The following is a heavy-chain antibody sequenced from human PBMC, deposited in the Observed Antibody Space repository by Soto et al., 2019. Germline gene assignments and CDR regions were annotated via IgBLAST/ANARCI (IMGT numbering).Heavy chain of an antibody. D-gene: IGHD2-15*01. V-gene: IGHV1-18*01. J-gene: IGHJ4*02. CDR3: ARDGYGSGGSCYPSIFDY. CDR2: ISAYNGNT. CDR1: GYTFTSYG. Sequence: ASVKVSCKASGYTFTSYGISWVRQAPGQGLEWMGWISAYNGNTNYAQKLQGRVTMTTDTSTSTAYMELRSLRSDDTAVYYCARDGYGSGGSCYPSIFDYWGQGTLVTVSS.